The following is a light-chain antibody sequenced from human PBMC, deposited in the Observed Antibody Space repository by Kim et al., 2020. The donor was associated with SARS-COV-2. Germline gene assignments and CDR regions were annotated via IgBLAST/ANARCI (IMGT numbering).Light chain of an antibody. CDR3: QQYYSTPYT. J-gene: IGKJ2*01. CDR2: WAS. Sequence: DIVMTQSPDSLAVSLGERATINCKSSQSVLYSSNNKNYLAWYQQKPGQPPKLLIYWASTLESGVPDRFSGSGSGTDFTLTISSLQAEDVAVYYCQQYYSTPYTFGQGTKLEI. CDR1: QSVLYSSNNKNY. V-gene: IGKV4-1*01.